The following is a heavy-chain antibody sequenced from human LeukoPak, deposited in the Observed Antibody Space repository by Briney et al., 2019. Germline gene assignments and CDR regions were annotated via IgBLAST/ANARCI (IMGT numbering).Heavy chain of an antibody. D-gene: IGHD6-13*01. J-gene: IGHJ4*02. CDR2: VSAYNGNT. Sequence: ASVKVSCKASGGTFTSYGISWVRQAPGQGLEWMGWVSAYNGNTNYAQKLQGRVTMTRDTSISTAYMELSSLRSDDTAFYYCARAPMGAAALYWGQGTLVTVSS. CDR1: GGTFTSYG. CDR3: ARAPMGAAALY. V-gene: IGHV1-18*01.